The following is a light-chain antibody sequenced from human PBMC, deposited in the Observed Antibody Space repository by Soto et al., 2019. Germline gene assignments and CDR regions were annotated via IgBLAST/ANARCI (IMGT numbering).Light chain of an antibody. Sequence: QSVLTQPASVSGSPGQSITISCTGSSSDIGGYNYVSWYQQHPGKAPKLLIYDVNYRPSGISDRFSGSKSGNTASLTISGLQPDDEADYYCSSYGASSTLFGGGTKVTVL. CDR1: SSDIGGYNY. CDR3: SSYGASSTL. V-gene: IGLV2-14*03. CDR2: DVN. J-gene: IGLJ2*01.